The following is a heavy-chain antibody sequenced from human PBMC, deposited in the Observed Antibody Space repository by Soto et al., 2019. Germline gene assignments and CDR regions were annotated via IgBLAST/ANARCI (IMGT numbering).Heavy chain of an antibody. CDR1: GFTFSNYA. V-gene: IGHV3-23*01. CDR3: AKFFVETGSNSGWPWSFHY. J-gene: IGHJ4*02. CDR2: ISGSDGTT. Sequence: EVQLLESGGGLVQPGRSLRLSCAASGFTFSNYAISWDRQAPGQGLDWVSAISGSDGTTYYADSVKGRFTISRDNSKNTLFLQMNSLRAEDAAVYYCAKFFVETGSNSGWPWSFHYWGQGTLVTVSS. D-gene: IGHD6-25*01.